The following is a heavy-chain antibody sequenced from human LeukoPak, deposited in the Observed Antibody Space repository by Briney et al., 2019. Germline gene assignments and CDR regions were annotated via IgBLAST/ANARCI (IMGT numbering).Heavy chain of an antibody. CDR3: AKGPRQQLVTRFDN. CDR2: ISGSGGST. V-gene: IGHV3-23*01. CDR1: GFTFSTYA. D-gene: IGHD6-13*01. Sequence: GGSLRLSCAASGFTFSTYAMSWVRQAPGKGLEGVSDISGSGGSTYYADSVKGRFTVSRDNSKNTLYLQMSSLRADDTAVYYCAKGPRQQLVTRFDNWGQGTLVTVSS. J-gene: IGHJ4*02.